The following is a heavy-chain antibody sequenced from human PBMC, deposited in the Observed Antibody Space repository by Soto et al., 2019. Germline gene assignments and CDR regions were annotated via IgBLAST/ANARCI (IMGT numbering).Heavy chain of an antibody. V-gene: IGHV3-48*01. D-gene: IGHD3-16*02. CDR2: ISTSSSTI. J-gene: IGHJ4*02. CDR1: GFIFSSYS. CDR3: ARGVLGVMVPQT. Sequence: EVQLVESGGGLGQPGGSLRLSCAASGFIFSSYSMNWVRQAPGKGLEWISYISTSSSTIYYADSVKGRFTLSRDNAKNSLYLQMNSLRVEDTAVYYCARGVLGVMVPQTWGQGTLVTVSS.